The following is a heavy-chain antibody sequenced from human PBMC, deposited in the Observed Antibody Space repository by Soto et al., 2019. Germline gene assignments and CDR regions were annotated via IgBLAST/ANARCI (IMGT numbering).Heavy chain of an antibody. CDR3: ASDPFYYASGY. CDR2: ISGSGSTI. J-gene: IGHJ4*02. V-gene: IGHV3-11*01. CDR1: GFTFSESY. D-gene: IGHD3-10*01. Sequence: QVQLVESGGGLVKPGGSLRLSCAASGFTFSESYMTWIRQAPGKGLEWVSYISGSGSTIYYVDSVKGRFTVSRDNAKNSVFLQMNSLRAEDTAVYYCASDPFYYASGYWGQGTLVTVSS.